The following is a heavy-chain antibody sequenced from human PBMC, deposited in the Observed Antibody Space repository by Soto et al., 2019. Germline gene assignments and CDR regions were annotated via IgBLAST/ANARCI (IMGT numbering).Heavy chain of an antibody. CDR3: ARGGGYGSGSYYNPRSVVWFDP. J-gene: IGHJ5*02. CDR2: IYPGDSDT. D-gene: IGHD3-10*01. V-gene: IGHV5-51*01. CDR1: GYSFTSYW. Sequence: GESLKISCKGSGYSFTSYWIGWVRQMPGKGLEWMGIIYPGDSDTRYSPSFQGQVTISADKSISTAYLQWSSLKASDTAMYYCARGGGYGSGSYYNPRSVVWFDPWGQGTLVTVSS.